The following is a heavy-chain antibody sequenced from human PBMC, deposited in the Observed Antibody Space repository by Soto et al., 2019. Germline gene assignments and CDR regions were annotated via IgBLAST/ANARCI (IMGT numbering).Heavy chain of an antibody. CDR2: ISSNGGST. CDR1: GFTFSSYA. Sequence: GGSLRLSCSASGFTFSSYAMHWVRQAPGKGLEYVSAISSNGGSTYYADSVKGRFTISRDNSKNTLYLQMSSLRAEDTAVYYCVKDREQLSQADVFDYWGQGTLVTVSS. D-gene: IGHD5-18*01. CDR3: VKDREQLSQADVFDY. V-gene: IGHV3-64D*06. J-gene: IGHJ4*02.